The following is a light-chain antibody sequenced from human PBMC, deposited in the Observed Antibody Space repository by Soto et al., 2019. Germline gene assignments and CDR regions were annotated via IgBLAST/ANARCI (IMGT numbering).Light chain of an antibody. CDR2: DVS. CDR1: SSDVGGYNY. Sequence: QSVLTQPASVSGSPGQSITISCTGTSSDVGGYNYVSWYQQHPGKAPKLMIYDVSNRPSGVSNRFSGSKSGNTASLTISVLQAEDEADYYCSSYTSSSTRVFGTGTKLTVL. CDR3: SSYTSSSTRV. J-gene: IGLJ1*01. V-gene: IGLV2-14*01.